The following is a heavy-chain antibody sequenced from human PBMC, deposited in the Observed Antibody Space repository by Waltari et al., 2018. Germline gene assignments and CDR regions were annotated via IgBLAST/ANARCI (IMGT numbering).Heavy chain of an antibody. V-gene: IGHV4-31*03. D-gene: IGHD3-10*01. CDR2: IYYSRST. Sequence: QVQLQESGPGLVKPSQTLSLTCTVSGGSISSGGYYWSWIRQHPGKGLEWFGYIYYSRSTSFNPSLKSRLTISLDTSNNQFSLRLTSVTAADTAVYYCARSPTYYGSGTYYLRPQYYFDYWGQGTLVTVSS. CDR1: GGSISSGGYY. CDR3: ARSPTYYGSGTYYLRPQYYFDY. J-gene: IGHJ4*02.